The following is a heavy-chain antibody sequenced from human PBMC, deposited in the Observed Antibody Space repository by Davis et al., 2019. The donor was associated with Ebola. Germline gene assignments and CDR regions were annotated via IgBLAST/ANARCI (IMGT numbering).Heavy chain of an antibody. CDR2: IYHSGST. CDR3: AREGYYYDSSGYGKGGFDY. J-gene: IGHJ4*02. CDR1: GYSISSGYY. V-gene: IGHV4-38-2*02. D-gene: IGHD3-22*01. Sequence: MPGGSLRLSCTVSGYSISSGYYWGWIRQPPGKGLEWIGSIYHSGSTYYNPSLKSRVTISVDTSKNQFSLKLSSVTAADTAVYYCAREGYYYDSSGYGKGGFDYWGQGTLVTVSS.